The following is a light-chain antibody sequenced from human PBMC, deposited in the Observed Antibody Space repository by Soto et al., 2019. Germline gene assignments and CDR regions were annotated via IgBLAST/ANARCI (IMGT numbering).Light chain of an antibody. J-gene: IGKJ2*01. V-gene: IGKV1-39*01. CDR1: QNIIIS. CDR2: TTS. Sequence: DIPMTQSPSSLSASVGDRVTITCRASQNIIISLNWYQQKPGKAPNLLIYTTSNLQSGVPSRFSGSGAGTDFTLTISSLQPEDFATYYCQQSYTTSYTFGQGTKLEIK. CDR3: QQSYTTSYT.